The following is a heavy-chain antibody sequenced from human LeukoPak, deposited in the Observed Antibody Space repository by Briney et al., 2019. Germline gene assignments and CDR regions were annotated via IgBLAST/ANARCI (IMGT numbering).Heavy chain of an antibody. CDR3: ARQYGSRSYSSPGMDV. CDR1: GYTFTSYG. CDR2: ISAYNGNT. D-gene: IGHD3-10*01. V-gene: IGHV1-18*01. J-gene: IGHJ6*02. Sequence: ASVKVSCKASGYTFTSYGISWVRQAPGQGLEWMGWISAYNGNTNYAQKLQGRVTMTTDTSTSTAYMELRSLRSDDTAVYYRARQYGSRSYSSPGMDVWGQGTTVTVSS.